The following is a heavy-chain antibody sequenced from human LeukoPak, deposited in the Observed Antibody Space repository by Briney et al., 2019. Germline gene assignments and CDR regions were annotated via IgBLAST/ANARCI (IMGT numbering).Heavy chain of an antibody. CDR1: GYTFTGYY. J-gene: IGHJ6*03. CDR2: INPNSGGT. V-gene: IGHV1-2*02. Sequence: VASVKVSCKASGYTFTGYYMHWVRQAPGQGLEWMGWINPNSGGTNYAQKFQGRVTMTRDTSISTAYMELSRLRSDDTAVYYCARDRATPDPFSYYYYYYMDVWGKGTTVTVSS. CDR3: ARDRATPDPFSYYYYYYMDV.